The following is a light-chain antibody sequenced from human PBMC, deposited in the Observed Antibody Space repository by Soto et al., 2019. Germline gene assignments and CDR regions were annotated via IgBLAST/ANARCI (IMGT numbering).Light chain of an antibody. V-gene: IGKV3-20*01. Sequence: EIVLTQSPGTLSLSPGERATLSCRASQSVTSSFLAWYQRKPGQAPRLLIYGASNRATGIPDRFSGSGSGTDFTLTISRLEPEDFAVYYCQRYDNSVPGFTVGPGTNVDIK. CDR1: QSVTSSF. J-gene: IGKJ3*01. CDR2: GAS. CDR3: QRYDNSVPGFT.